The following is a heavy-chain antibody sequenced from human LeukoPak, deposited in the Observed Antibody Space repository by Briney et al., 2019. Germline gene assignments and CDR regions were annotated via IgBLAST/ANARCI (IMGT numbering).Heavy chain of an antibody. CDR1: GASISGYY. CDR2: IYYSGST. V-gene: IGHV4-59*01. J-gene: IGHJ4*02. D-gene: IGHD3-22*01. CDR3: ARTYYDISGYFPNYFDY. Sequence: PSETLSLTCTVSGASISGYYWSWIRQPPGKGLEWIGYIYYSGSTNYNPSLKSRVTISVDTSTNQFSLELSSVTAADTAVYYCARTYYDISGYFPNYFDYWGPGTLVTVSS.